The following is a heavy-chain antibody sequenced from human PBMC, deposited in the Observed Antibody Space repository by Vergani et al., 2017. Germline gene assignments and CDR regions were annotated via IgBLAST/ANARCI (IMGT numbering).Heavy chain of an antibody. D-gene: IGHD2/OR15-2a*01. CDR1: GASINNDFYY. CDR2: IYVSGIT. Sequence: QVQLQESGPGLVKPSQTLSLTCTVSGASINNDFYYWHWIRQPAGKGLEWIGRIYVSGITDYNSSLQSRVSMSVDTSKTQFSLTLTSVTAADTAVYYCARDNKQPRQRAFDLWGQGTMVTVSS. J-gene: IGHJ3*01. CDR3: ARDNKQPRQRAFDL. V-gene: IGHV4-61*02.